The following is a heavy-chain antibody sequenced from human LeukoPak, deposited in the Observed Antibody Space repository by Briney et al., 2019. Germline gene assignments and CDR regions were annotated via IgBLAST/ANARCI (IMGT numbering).Heavy chain of an antibody. CDR1: GFTFSSYG. CDR2: ISYDGSNK. V-gene: IGHV3-30*03. J-gene: IGHJ5*02. D-gene: IGHD6-13*01. Sequence: GRSLRLSCAASGFTFSSYGMHWVRQAPGKGLEWVAVISYDGSNKYYADSVKGRFTISRDNPKNSLYLQMNSLRVEDTAVYYCAGYNWFDPWGQGTLVTVSS. CDR3: AGYNWFDP.